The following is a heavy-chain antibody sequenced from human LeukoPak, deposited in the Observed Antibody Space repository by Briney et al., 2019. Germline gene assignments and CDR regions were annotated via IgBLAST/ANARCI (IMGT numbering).Heavy chain of an antibody. CDR1: GFTFSSYW. CDR2: IKQDGSEK. D-gene: IGHD1-26*01. CDR3: AREGGSYRESIGLDP. Sequence: GGSLRLSCAASGFTFSSYWMSWVRQAPGKGLEWVANIKQDGSEKYYVDSVKGRFTISRDNAKNSLYLQMNSLRAEDTAVYYCAREGGSYRESIGLDPWGQGTLVTVSS. V-gene: IGHV3-7*03. J-gene: IGHJ5*02.